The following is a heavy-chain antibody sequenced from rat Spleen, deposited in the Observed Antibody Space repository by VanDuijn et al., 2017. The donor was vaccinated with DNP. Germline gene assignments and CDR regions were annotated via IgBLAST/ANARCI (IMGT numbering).Heavy chain of an antibody. CDR1: GFPFRHYN. Sequence: ELQLVESGGGLVQPGRSLKISCAASGFPFRHYNMAWVRQAPKKGLEWVATIIYDGSRTYYRDSVKGRFTISRDNAEGTLNLQMNSLRSEDTATYYCASHTYYGYDYFVYWGQGVMVTVSS. V-gene: IGHV5S10*01. J-gene: IGHJ2*01. CDR3: ASHTYYGYDYFVY. D-gene: IGHD1-9*01. CDR2: IIYDGSRT.